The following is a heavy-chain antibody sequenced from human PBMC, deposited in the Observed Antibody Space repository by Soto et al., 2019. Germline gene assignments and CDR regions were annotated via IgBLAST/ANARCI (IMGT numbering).Heavy chain of an antibody. CDR3: TREAEKAATDDAFDV. CDR1: GFIFGDSA. D-gene: IGHD6-13*01. V-gene: IGHV3-73*01. CDR2: IRGKADSYTT. Sequence: GGFLRLSCAASGFIFGDSAFHWVRQASGKGLEWVGRIRGKADSYTTSYAASVKGRFTISRDDSENAAYLQMNNLKTEDTALYYCTREAEKAATDDAFDVWGHGTMVTVSS. J-gene: IGHJ3*01.